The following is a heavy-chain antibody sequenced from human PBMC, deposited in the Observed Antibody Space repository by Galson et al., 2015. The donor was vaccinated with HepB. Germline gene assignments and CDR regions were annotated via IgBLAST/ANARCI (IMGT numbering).Heavy chain of an antibody. V-gene: IGHV2-70*04. J-gene: IGHJ6*02. Sequence: PALVKPTQTLTLTCSCSGFSLTTSAMRVSWIRQPPGKALEWLARIDWDDKKFYSRSLRTRLTISKDTSKNQGVLTMTDMDPVDTATYFCARTSGYNYGDYYYYGMDVWGQGTTVTVSS. CDR1: GFSLTTSAMR. CDR3: ARTSGYNYGDYYYYGMDV. CDR2: IDWDDKK. D-gene: IGHD5-18*01.